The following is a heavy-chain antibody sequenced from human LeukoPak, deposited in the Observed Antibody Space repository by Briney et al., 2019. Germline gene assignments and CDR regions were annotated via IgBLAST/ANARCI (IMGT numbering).Heavy chain of an antibody. V-gene: IGHV3-23*01. CDR1: GFTFRSYA. J-gene: IGHJ4*02. CDR2: ISGSGGTT. D-gene: IGHD6-13*01. CDR3: AKSLGSSWHGFDY. Sequence: GSLRLSCAASGFTFRSYAMNWVRQAPGKGLEWVSAISGSGGTTYYADSVKGRLTISRDNSKNTLYLQMNSLRAEDTAVYYCAKSLGSSWHGFDYWGQGTLVTVSS.